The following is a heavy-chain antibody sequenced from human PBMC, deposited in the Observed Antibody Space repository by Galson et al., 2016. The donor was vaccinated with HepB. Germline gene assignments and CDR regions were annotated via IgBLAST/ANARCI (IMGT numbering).Heavy chain of an antibody. Sequence: SVKVSCKASGYTFTSYDINWVRQATGQGLEWMGWLDPNSGNRGYAQKFQGRVSMTRNTSISTAYMELSSLRSEDTAVYYCARGGTSDYLPAHDYWGQGTLATVSS. CDR2: LDPNSGNR. V-gene: IGHV1-8*01. J-gene: IGHJ4*02. D-gene: IGHD3-22*01. CDR3: ARGGTSDYLPAHDY. CDR1: GYTFTSYD.